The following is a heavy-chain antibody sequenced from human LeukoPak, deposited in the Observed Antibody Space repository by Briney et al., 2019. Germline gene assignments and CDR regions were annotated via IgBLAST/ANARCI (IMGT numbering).Heavy chain of an antibody. CDR1: GYTFTSYD. J-gene: IGHJ4*02. CDR3: ARDEGYKFRFDF. D-gene: IGHD5-18*01. CDR2: INPNSGAT. Sequence: GASVKVSCKASGYTFTSYDINWVRQATGQGLEWMGWINPNSGATNYPQKFQGRITMTGDTSKDTVYMELSRLRSDDTAVYFCARDEGYKFRFDFWGQGSLVTVSS. V-gene: IGHV1-2*02.